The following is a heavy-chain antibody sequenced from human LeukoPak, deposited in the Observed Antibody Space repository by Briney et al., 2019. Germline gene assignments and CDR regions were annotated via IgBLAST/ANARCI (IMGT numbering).Heavy chain of an antibody. Sequence: ASVKVSCKASGYTFTSYYMHWVRQAPGQGLEWMGIINPSGGNTNYAQKLQGRVPMTTDPSTSKAYMELRSLRSDDTAVYYCARSGDSVTGYYYYYYYMDVWGKGTTVTISS. CDR3: ARSGDSVTGYYYYYYYMDV. CDR1: GYTFTSYY. D-gene: IGHD3-9*01. CDR2: INPSGGNT. J-gene: IGHJ6*03. V-gene: IGHV1-46*01.